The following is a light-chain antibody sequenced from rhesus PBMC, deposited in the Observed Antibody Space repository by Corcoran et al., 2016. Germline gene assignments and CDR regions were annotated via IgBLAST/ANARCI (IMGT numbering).Light chain of an antibody. CDR2: GAS. V-gene: IGKV3-10*01. CDR3: YQHSSGYT. J-gene: IGKJ3*01. CDR1: QSVSSY. Sequence: QVILTQSPATLSLSPGERATLSCRASQSVSSYLAWYQQKPGQAPRLLIYGASSRANGIPDRFSGSGSGTDCTLTINSLEPEDVGVYHCYQHSSGYTFGPGTKLDIK.